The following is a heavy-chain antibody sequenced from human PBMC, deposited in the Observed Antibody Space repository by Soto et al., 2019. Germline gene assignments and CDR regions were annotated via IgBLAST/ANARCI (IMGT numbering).Heavy chain of an antibody. Sequence: EVQLVESGGGLVQPGGSLRLSCAASGFTFSSYSMNWVRQAPGKGLEWVSYISSSSSTIDYADSVKGRFTISRDNAKNSRYLEMNSLRDEDTAVYYCLPGRGGMDVWGQGTTVTVSS. V-gene: IGHV3-48*02. CDR2: ISSSSSTI. D-gene: IGHD1-26*01. CDR3: LPGRGGMDV. CDR1: GFTFSSYS. J-gene: IGHJ6*02.